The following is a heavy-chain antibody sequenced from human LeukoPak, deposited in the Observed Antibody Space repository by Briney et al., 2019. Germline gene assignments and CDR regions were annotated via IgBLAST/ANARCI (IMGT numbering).Heavy chain of an antibody. CDR3: ASPQSPVAAHYYYGMDV. Sequence: GASVKVSCKASGYTFTSYYMHWVRQAPGQGLEWMGIINPSGGSTSYAQKFQGRVTMTRDTSTSTVYMELSSLRSEDTAVYYCASPQSPVAAHYYYGMDVWGQGTTVTVSS. CDR1: GYTFTSYY. CDR2: INPSGGST. V-gene: IGHV1-46*01. D-gene: IGHD5-12*01. J-gene: IGHJ6*02.